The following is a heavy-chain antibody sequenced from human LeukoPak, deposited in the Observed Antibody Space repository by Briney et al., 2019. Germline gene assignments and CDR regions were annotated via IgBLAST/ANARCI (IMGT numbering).Heavy chain of an antibody. CDR1: GYSISSGYY. V-gene: IGHV3-11*04. Sequence: LSLTCTVSGYSISSGYYWGWIRQPPGKGLEWVSYISSFSGTINYADSVKGRFTISRDNAKNSLYLQMNSLRAEDTAVYFCAKSTRAVMAMMDVWGKGTTVTVSS. CDR2: ISSFSGTI. J-gene: IGHJ6*04. D-gene: IGHD3-16*01. CDR3: AKSTRAVMAMMDV.